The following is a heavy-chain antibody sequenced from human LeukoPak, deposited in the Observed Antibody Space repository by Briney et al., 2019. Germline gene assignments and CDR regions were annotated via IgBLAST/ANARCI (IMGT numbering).Heavy chain of an antibody. D-gene: IGHD5-18*01. CDR3: ARGRLQLLLGADFFYYMDV. CDR2: ILPSVGTA. Sequence: SVKVSCKASGYTFTSYAMNWVRQAPGQGLEWMGGILPSVGTAHSSQKFQGRVTITADKSTSTAYMELSSLTSEDTAVYYCARGRLQLLLGADFFYYMDVWGKGTTVIISS. CDR1: GYTFTSYA. V-gene: IGHV1-69*06. J-gene: IGHJ6*03.